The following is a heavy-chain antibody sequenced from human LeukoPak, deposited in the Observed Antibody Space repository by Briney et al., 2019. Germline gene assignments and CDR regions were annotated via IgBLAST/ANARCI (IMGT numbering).Heavy chain of an antibody. Sequence: SETLSLTCTVSGGSISSYYWSWIRQPPGKGLEWIGYIYYSGSTNYNPSLKSRVTISVDTSKNQCSLKLSSVTAADTAVYYWARDDDSGSSYWGQGTLVTVSS. D-gene: IGHD1-26*01. V-gene: IGHV4-59*01. CDR3: ARDDDSGSSY. CDR2: IYYSGST. CDR1: GGSISSYY. J-gene: IGHJ4*02.